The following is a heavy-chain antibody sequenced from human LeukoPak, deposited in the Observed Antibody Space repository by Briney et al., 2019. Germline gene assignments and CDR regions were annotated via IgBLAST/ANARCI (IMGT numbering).Heavy chain of an antibody. CDR3: ARAGDSSGPYYFDY. V-gene: IGHV1-69*06. J-gene: IGHJ4*02. CDR2: IIPIFGTA. Sequence: GASVKVSCKASGYTFTGYYMHWVRQAPGQGLEWMGGIIPIFGTANYAQKFQGRVTITADKSTSTAYMELSSLRSEDTAVYYCARAGDSSGPYYFDYWGQGTLVTVSS. CDR1: GYTFTGYY. D-gene: IGHD3-22*01.